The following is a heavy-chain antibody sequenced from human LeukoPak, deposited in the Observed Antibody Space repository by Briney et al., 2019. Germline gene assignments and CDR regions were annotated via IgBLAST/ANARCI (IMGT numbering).Heavy chain of an antibody. CDR2: ISGSGGST. CDR3: AKDPASGSGHN. D-gene: IGHD3-10*01. Sequence: GGSLRLSCAASGFTFSSYAMSWVRQAPGKGLEWVSAISGSGGSTYYADSVTGRFTISRDNSKNTLYLQMNSLRAEDTAVYYCAKDPASGSGHNWGQGTLVTVSS. V-gene: IGHV3-23*01. CDR1: GFTFSSYA. J-gene: IGHJ4*02.